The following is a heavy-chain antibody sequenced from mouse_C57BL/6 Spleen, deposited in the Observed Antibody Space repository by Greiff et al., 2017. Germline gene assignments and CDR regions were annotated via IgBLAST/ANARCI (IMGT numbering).Heavy chain of an antibody. CDR1: GYSITSGYY. V-gene: IGHV3-6*01. CDR3: ARLYDGYPDY. Sequence: VQLKESGPGLVKPSQSLSLTCSVTGYSITSGYYWNWIRQFPGNKLEWMGYISYDGSNNYNPSLKNRISITRDTSKNQFFLKLNSVTTEDTATYYCARLYDGYPDYWGQGTTLTVSS. D-gene: IGHD2-3*01. CDR2: ISYDGSN. J-gene: IGHJ2*01.